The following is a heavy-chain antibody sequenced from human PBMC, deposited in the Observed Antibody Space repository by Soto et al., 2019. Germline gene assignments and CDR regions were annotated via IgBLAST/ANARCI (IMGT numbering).Heavy chain of an antibody. Sequence: VQLVESGGGVVQPGRSLRLSCAASGFTFSSYGMHWVRQAPGKGLEWVAVIWYDGSNKYYADSVKGRFTISRDNSKNTLYLQMNSLRAEDTAVYYCARDYYDILTGYPDYYYYYMDVWGKGTTVTVSS. CDR3: ARDYYDILTGYPDYYYYYMDV. J-gene: IGHJ6*03. D-gene: IGHD3-9*01. CDR2: IWYDGSNK. V-gene: IGHV3-33*01. CDR1: GFTFSSYG.